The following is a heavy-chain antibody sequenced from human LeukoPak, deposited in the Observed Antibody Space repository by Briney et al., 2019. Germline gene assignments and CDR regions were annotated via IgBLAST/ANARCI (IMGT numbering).Heavy chain of an antibody. D-gene: IGHD3-10*01. CDR3: ARRWGEEYFDY. Sequence: GASLKISCKGSGSSFTSYWIGGGRQLPGKGLEWMGIIYLGESDTRYSPSFQGQVTISADKSISTAYLQWSSLKASDTAMYYCARRWGEEYFDYWGQGTLVTVSS. J-gene: IGHJ4*02. CDR1: GSSFTSYW. CDR2: IYLGESDT. V-gene: IGHV5-51*01.